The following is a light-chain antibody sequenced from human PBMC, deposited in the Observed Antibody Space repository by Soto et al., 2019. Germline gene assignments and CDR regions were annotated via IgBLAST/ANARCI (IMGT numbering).Light chain of an antibody. Sequence: DIHMTQSPSSLSASVADRVTITCRASQSISSFLNWYQQKPGKAPKLLIYAASTLQSGVPSRFSGSGSGTDFTLTISCLQSEDFATYYCQQYYSYPHTFGQGTKVDI. CDR1: QSISSF. CDR3: QQYYSYPHT. J-gene: IGKJ1*01. CDR2: AAS. V-gene: IGKV1-39*01.